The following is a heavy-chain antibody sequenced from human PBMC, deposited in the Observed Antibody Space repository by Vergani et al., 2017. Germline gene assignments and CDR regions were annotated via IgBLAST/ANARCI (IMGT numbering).Heavy chain of an antibody. CDR3: ARDDCSSTSCYSGF. Sequence: QVQLVQSGAEVKKPGASVKVSCKASGYTFTGYYMHWVRQAPGQGLEWMGWINPNSGNTGYAQKFQGRVTMTRNTSISTDYMELSILRSEDTAVYYWARDDCSSTSCYSGFWGQGTLVTVSS. CDR2: INPNSGNT. CDR1: GYTFTGYY. V-gene: IGHV1-8*02. J-gene: IGHJ4*02. D-gene: IGHD2-2*02.